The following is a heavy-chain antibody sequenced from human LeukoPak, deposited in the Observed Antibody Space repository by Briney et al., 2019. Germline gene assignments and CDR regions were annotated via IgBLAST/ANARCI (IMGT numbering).Heavy chain of an antibody. CDR3: ARDSAGNDY. CDR2: INQDGSEK. D-gene: IGHD6-13*01. J-gene: IGHJ4*02. V-gene: IGHV3-7*01. Sequence: PGGSLRLSCAASAFTFSSYWMSWVRQAPGKGLEWVANINQDGSEKFYVDSVKGRFTISRDNAKNSLYLQMNSLRAEDTAMYYCARDSAGNDYWGQGTLVTVSS. CDR1: AFTFSSYW.